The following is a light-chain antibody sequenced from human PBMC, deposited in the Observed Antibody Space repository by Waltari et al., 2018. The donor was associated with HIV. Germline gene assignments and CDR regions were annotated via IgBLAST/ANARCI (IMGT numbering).Light chain of an antibody. CDR3: SSYTSSSTRV. V-gene: IGLV2-14*01. CDR1: SSDAGGYNY. Sequence: QSALTPPASVSGSPGQSITISCTGTSSDAGGYNYVSWYQQNPDKAPKLMIYEVSNRPSGVSNRFSGSKSGNTASLTISGLQAEDEADYYCSSYTSSSTRVFGGGTNLTVL. J-gene: IGLJ3*02. CDR2: EVS.